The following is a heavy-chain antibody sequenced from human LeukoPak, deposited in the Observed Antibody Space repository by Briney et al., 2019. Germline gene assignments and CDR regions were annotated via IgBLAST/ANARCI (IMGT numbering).Heavy chain of an antibody. CDR3: VSYRRPPYAFDV. V-gene: IGHV4-59*01. CDR2: VPYTSST. J-gene: IGHJ3*01. D-gene: IGHD3-16*02. CDR1: GGSISSSY. Sequence: PSETLSLTCTISGGSISSSYWTWIRQPPGKELDCIVYVPYTSSTNSIPSLSRLVTISFATSNNQFSLKLSSVPAAASAVYYCVSYRRPPYAFDVWGQGTMVTVSS.